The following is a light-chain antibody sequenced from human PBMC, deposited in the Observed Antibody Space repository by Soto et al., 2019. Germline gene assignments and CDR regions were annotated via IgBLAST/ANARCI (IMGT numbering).Light chain of an antibody. CDR3: GTWDDSLRTWV. CDR1: SSNIGKNY. J-gene: IGLJ3*02. V-gene: IGLV1-51*01. Sequence: QSVLTQPPSVSAAPGQKVTISCSGGSSNIGKNYVSWYQQLPGGAPNLLIYDNNKRPSVISDRFSGSKSGTSATLGITGLQTGDEADFYCGTWDDSLRTWVFGGGTKLTVL. CDR2: DNN.